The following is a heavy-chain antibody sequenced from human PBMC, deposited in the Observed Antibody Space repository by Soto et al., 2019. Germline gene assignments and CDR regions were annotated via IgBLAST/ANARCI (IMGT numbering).Heavy chain of an antibody. CDR1: GFTFSIYA. CDR2: ISGSGGNT. CDR3: ATAKLLLPWLFDY. J-gene: IGHJ4*02. Sequence: GGSLRLSCAASGFTFSIYAMSWVRQAPGKGLEWLSAISGSGGNTYYADPMKGRFTISRDNSKNTLYLQMNSLRAEDTAVYYCATAKLLLPWLFDYWGQGTLVTVSS. V-gene: IGHV3-23*01. D-gene: IGHD2-15*01.